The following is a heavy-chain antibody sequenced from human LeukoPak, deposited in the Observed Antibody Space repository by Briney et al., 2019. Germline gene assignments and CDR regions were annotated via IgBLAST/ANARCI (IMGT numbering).Heavy chain of an antibody. V-gene: IGHV3-43*02. J-gene: IGHJ4*02. D-gene: IGHD6-19*01. CDR2: VSGDGGET. CDR1: GFTFDDYA. CDR3: AKPRVRSKWAGLGY. Sequence: PGGSLRLSCAASGFTFDDYAMHWVRQAPGKGLEWVSLVSGDGGETYYADSVKGRFTISRDNSKNSLYLQIHSLGSEDTALYYCAKPRVRSKWAGLGYWGQGALVTLSS.